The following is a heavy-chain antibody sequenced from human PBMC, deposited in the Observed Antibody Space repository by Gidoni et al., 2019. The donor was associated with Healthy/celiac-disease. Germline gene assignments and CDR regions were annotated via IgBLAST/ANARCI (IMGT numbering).Heavy chain of an antibody. CDR2: INHSGST. J-gene: IGHJ6*02. Sequence: GLEWIGEINHSGSTNYNPSLKSRVTISVDTSKNQFSLKLSSVTAADTAVYYCARGRSGWYIGPRNYYYGMDVWGQGTTVTVSS. CDR3: ARGRSGWYIGPRNYYYGMDV. D-gene: IGHD6-19*01. V-gene: IGHV4-34*01.